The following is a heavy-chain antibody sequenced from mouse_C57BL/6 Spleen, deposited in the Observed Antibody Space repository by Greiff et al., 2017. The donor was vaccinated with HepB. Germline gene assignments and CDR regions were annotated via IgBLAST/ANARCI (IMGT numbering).Heavy chain of an antibody. D-gene: IGHD1-1*01. Sequence: EVKVVESGPGLAKPSQTLSLTCSVTGYSITSDYWNWIRKFPGNKLEYMGYISYSGSTYYNPSLKSRISITRDTSKNQYYLQLNSVTTEDTATYYCARYAPTVVATPHFDYWGQGTTLTVSS. V-gene: IGHV3-8*01. J-gene: IGHJ2*01. CDR2: ISYSGST. CDR3: ARYAPTVVATPHFDY. CDR1: GYSITSDY.